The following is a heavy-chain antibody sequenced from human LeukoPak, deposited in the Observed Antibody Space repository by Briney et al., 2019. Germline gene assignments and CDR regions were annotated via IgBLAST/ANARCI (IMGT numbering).Heavy chain of an antibody. CDR1: RFSFSDAY. CDR3: ARGSSASRS. D-gene: IGHD6-25*01. CDR2: INLSGNTV. V-gene: IGHV3-11*01. Sequence: GGSLRLSCVASRFSFSDAYMSWVRQAPGKGLEWISYINLSGNTVFYADSVKGRFTISRDNAKNSLYLEMDSLRAEDTAVYYCARGSSASRSWGQGTLVIVSS. J-gene: IGHJ1*01.